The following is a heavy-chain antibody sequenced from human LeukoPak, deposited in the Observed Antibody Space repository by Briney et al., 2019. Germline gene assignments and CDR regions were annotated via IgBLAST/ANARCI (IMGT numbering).Heavy chain of an antibody. CDR3: QSRFLEWLLDY. Sequence: KSSETLSLTCTVSGGSISSNNYYWGCIRQPPGKGLEWIGSIYYGGYTYYNPSLKSRVTISVDTSKNQFSLKLSSVTAADTAIYYCQSRFLEWLLDYWGQGTLVTVSS. V-gene: IGHV4-39*01. J-gene: IGHJ4*02. D-gene: IGHD3-3*01. CDR2: IYYGGYT. CDR1: GGSISSNNYY.